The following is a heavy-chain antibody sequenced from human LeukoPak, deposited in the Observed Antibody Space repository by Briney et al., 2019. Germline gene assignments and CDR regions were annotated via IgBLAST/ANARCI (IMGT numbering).Heavy chain of an antibody. CDR3: ARKNYDFWSGYTPVGDAFDI. D-gene: IGHD3-3*01. CDR2: MNPNSGNT. V-gene: IGHV1-8*03. CDR1: GYTFTSYD. J-gene: IGHJ3*02. Sequence: GASVKVSCKASGYTFTSYDINWVRQATGQGLEWMGWMNPNSGNTGYAQKFQGRVTITRNTSISTAYMELSSLRSEDTAVYYCARKNYDFWSGYTPVGDAFDIWGQGTMVTVSS.